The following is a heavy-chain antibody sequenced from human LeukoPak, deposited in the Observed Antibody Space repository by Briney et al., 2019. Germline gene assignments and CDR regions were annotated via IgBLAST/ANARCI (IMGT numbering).Heavy chain of an antibody. V-gene: IGHV4-30-2*01. CDR2: IYHSGST. CDR1: GGSISSGGYS. J-gene: IGHJ4*02. CDR3: ARQSGDQSSAWYFDA. D-gene: IGHD6-19*01. Sequence: SQTLSLICAVSGGSISSGGYSWSWIRQPPGKGLEWIGYIYHSGSTYYNPSLKSRVTISVDRSKNQFSLKLSSVTAADTAIYYCARQSGDQSSAWYFDAWGQGTLVTVSS.